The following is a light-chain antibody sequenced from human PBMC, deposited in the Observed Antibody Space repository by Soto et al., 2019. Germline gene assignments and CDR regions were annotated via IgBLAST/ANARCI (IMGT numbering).Light chain of an antibody. CDR3: QSYDNSLSAYV. CDR2: EVS. Sequence: QSALTQPASVSGSPGQSITISCTGTSSDVGNYKYVSWYQQHPGKAPKLMIYEVSNRPSGVPDRFSGSKSGTSASLAITGLQAEDEADYYCQSYDNSLSAYVFGTGTKLTVL. V-gene: IGLV2-14*01. J-gene: IGLJ1*01. CDR1: SSDVGNYKY.